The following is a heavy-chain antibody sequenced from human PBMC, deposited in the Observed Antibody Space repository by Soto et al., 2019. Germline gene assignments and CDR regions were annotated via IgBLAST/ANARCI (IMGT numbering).Heavy chain of an antibody. V-gene: IGHV3-30-3*01. Sequence: QVQLVESGGGVVQPGRSLRLSCAASGFTFSSYAMHWVRQAPGKGLEWVAVISYDGSNKYYADSVKGRFTISRDNSKNTLDLQMNSLRGEDTAVYYCARDVRLGFLEWFIPPPGMDVWGQGTTVTVSS. J-gene: IGHJ6*02. CDR3: ARDVRLGFLEWFIPPPGMDV. CDR1: GFTFSSYA. CDR2: ISYDGSNK. D-gene: IGHD3-3*01.